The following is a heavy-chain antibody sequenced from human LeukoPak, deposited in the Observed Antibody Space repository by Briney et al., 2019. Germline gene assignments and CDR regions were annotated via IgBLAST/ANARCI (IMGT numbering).Heavy chain of an antibody. D-gene: IGHD3-10*01. CDR3: ARCYGSGSYYTHFDY. CDR1: GGSFSGYY. CDR2: INHSGST. V-gene: IGHV4-34*01. Sequence: SETLSLTCAVYGGSFSGYYWSWIRQPPGKGLEWIGEINHSGSTNYNPSLKSRVTISVDTSKNQFSLKLSSVTAADTAVYYCARCYGSGSYYTHFDYWGQGTLVTVSS. J-gene: IGHJ4*02.